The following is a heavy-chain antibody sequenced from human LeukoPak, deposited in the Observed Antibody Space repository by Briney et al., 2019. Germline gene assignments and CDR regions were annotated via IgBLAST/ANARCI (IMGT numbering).Heavy chain of an antibody. CDR3: ARPELKYCSGGSCYIPGDY. D-gene: IGHD2-15*01. V-gene: IGHV3-11*01. Sequence: GGSLRLSCAASGFTFSDYYMTWIRQAPGKGLEWVSYIGNRGENIYYADSVKGRFSISRDNDKNSLYLQMNSLRAEDTAVYYCARPELKYCSGGSCYIPGDYWGQGTLVTVSS. CDR2: IGNRGENI. CDR1: GFTFSDYY. J-gene: IGHJ4*02.